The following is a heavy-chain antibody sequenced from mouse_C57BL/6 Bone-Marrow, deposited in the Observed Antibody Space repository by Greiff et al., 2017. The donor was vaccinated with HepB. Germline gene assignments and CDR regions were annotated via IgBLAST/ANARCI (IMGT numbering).Heavy chain of an antibody. V-gene: IGHV1-59*01. D-gene: IGHD2-4*01. Sequence: QVQLQQPGAELVRPGTSVKLSCKASGYTFTSYWMHWVKQRPGQGLEWIGVIDPSDSYTNYNQKFKGKATLTVDTSSSTAYMQLSSLTSEDSAVYYCTTNDYLYYAMDYWGQGTSVTVSS. CDR1: GYTFTSYW. CDR2: IDPSDSYT. J-gene: IGHJ4*01. CDR3: TTNDYLYYAMDY.